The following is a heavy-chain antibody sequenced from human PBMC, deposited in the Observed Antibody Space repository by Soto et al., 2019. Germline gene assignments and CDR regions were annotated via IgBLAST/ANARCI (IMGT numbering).Heavy chain of an antibody. CDR3: ACARQPYYYRTDV. CDR2: INHSGST. D-gene: IGHD6-6*01. CDR1: GGSFSGSY. J-gene: IGHJ6*03. Sequence: QVQLQQWGAGLLKPSETLSLTCAVYGGSFSGSYWGWLRPPPGQGLEWIGEINHSGSTNYNPSLKSRANISGDTAKNQFSLKLSSETAADTAVDYCACARQPYYYRTDVWGKGTTVTVSS. V-gene: IGHV4-34*01.